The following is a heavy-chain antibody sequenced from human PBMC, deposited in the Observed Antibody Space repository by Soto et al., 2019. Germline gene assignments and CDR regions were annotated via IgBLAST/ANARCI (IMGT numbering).Heavy chain of an antibody. CDR1: GGSFSGYY. D-gene: IGHD5-18*01. CDR3: ARGGYSYGYTPLDY. J-gene: IGHJ4*02. Sequence: SETLSLICAVYGGSFSGYYWSWIRQPPGKGLEWIGEINHSGSTNYNPSLKSRVTISVDTSKNQFSLKLSSVTAADTAVCYCARGGYSYGYTPLDYWGQGTLVTVSS. CDR2: INHSGST. V-gene: IGHV4-34*01.